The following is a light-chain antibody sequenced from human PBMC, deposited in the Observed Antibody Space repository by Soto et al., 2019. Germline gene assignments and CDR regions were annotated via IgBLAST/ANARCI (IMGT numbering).Light chain of an antibody. CDR1: QSISNY. CDR3: QQYFSYPLT. Sequence: DMEMTQSPSSLSASVGDRVTITCRASQSISNYLNWYQHKPGKVPKLLIYAASSLQSGVPTRFSGSGSGTDFTLTISSLQSEDFAVYYCQQYFSYPLTFGGGTKVEIK. CDR2: AAS. V-gene: IGKV1-39*01. J-gene: IGKJ4*01.